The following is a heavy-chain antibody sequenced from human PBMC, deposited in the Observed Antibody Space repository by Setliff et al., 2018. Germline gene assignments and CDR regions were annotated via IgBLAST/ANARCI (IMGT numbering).Heavy chain of an antibody. D-gene: IGHD3-10*01. Sequence: GESLKISCKGSGYSFTDYWIAWVRQTPGKGLEWMGTIYPGNADTRYSPSFQGQVTISTDTSINTAFLQWNNLKASDTAVYYCARRGERFFNWFDPWGQGTLVTVSP. CDR1: GYSFTDYW. V-gene: IGHV5-51*01. CDR2: IYPGNADT. CDR3: ARRGERFFNWFDP. J-gene: IGHJ5*02.